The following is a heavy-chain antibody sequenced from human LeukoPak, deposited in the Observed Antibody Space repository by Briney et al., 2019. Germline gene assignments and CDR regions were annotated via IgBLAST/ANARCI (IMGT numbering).Heavy chain of an antibody. CDR3: ARDLYYYDSSGYYGEDYFDY. J-gene: IGHJ4*02. CDR1: GGSISSGSYY. D-gene: IGHD3-22*01. V-gene: IGHV4-61*02. Sequence: SQTLSLTCTVPGGSISSGSYYWSWIRQPAGQGLEWIGSIYTSGSTSYNPSLKSRVTISVDTSKNQFSLKLSSVTAADTAVYYCARDLYYYDSSGYYGEDYFDYWGQGTLVTVSS. CDR2: IYTSGST.